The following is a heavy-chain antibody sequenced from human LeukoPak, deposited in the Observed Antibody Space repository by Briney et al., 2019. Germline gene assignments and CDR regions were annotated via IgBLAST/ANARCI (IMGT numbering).Heavy chain of an antibody. V-gene: IGHV3-7*01. CDR3: ARDQYGYRGDY. CDR2: IKQDGSEK. D-gene: IGHD5-18*01. CDR1: GFTFSSYW. J-gene: IGHJ4*02. Sequence: GGSLGLSCAASGFTFSSYWMSWVRQAPGKGLEWVANIKQDGSEKYYVDSVKGRFTISRDNAKNSLYLQINSLRAEDTAVYYCARDQYGYRGDYWGQGTLVTVSS.